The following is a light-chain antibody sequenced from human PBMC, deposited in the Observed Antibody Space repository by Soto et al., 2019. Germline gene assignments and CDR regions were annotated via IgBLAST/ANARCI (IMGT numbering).Light chain of an antibody. J-gene: IGKJ1*01. CDR1: HSISDT. CDR2: GSS. V-gene: IGKV3-15*01. Sequence: EIVLTQSPATLSLSAGERATLSCRASHSISDTLAWYQQKPGQAPRLLIFGSSTRAPGIPARFSASGSETEFTLTITTLQSEDFAVYYCQQYNSWPRTFGQGTKVDIK. CDR3: QQYNSWPRT.